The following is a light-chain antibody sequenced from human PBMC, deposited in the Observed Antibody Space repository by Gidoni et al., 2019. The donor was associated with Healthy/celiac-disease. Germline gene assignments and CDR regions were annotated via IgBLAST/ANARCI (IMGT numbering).Light chain of an antibody. CDR1: SSNIGAGYD. CDR2: GNS. CDR3: QSYDSSLSAPG. Sequence: QSVLTQPPSVSGAPGQSVTISCTGSSSNIGAGYDVHWYQQLPGTAPKLLIYGNSNRPSGVPDRFSGSKSGTSASLAITGLQAEDEADYYCQSYDSSLSAPGFGTGTKVTVL. V-gene: IGLV1-40*01. J-gene: IGLJ1*01.